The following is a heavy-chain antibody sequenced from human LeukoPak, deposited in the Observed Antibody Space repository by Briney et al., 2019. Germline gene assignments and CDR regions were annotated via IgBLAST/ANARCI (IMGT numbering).Heavy chain of an antibody. J-gene: IGHJ4*02. Sequence: SGTLSLTCTVSGGSISGYYWSWFRQPPGKGLEWFGWIHNSGSTENNPSLKSRVTMSVDTSKNQISLRLYSVTAADTAVYYCVREGYDSSGYYLDSWGRGTLVTVSS. CDR3: VREGYDSSGYYLDS. CDR1: GGSISGYY. V-gene: IGHV4-59*01. CDR2: IHNSGST. D-gene: IGHD3-22*01.